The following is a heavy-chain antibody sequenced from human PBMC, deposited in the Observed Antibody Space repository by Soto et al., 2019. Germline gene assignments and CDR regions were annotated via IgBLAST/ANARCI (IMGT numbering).Heavy chain of an antibody. CDR2: IIPRFGSP. V-gene: IGHV1-69*12. J-gene: IGHJ6*02. D-gene: IGHD2-15*01. CDR1: GGTFSNYA. Sequence: QVQLVQSGAEVKKPGSSVKVSCKASGGTFSNYAITWVRQAPGQGLESMGGIIPRFGSPNYAQNFQGRVTFTADESTSTVYMELSSLRSEDTAVYYCARVAAGAFFQVYYGMDVWGQGTAVTVSS. CDR3: ARVAAGAFFQVYYGMDV.